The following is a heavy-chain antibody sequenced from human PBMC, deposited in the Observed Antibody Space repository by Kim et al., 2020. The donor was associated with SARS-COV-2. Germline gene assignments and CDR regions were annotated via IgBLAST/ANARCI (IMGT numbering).Heavy chain of an antibody. D-gene: IGHD3-10*01. Sequence: SVKVSCKASGGTFSSYAISWVRQAPGQGLEWMGGIIPIFGTANYAQKFQGRVTITADESTSTAYMELSSLRSEDTAVYYCARVHYGSGIYYYYGMDVWGQGTTVTVSS. V-gene: IGHV1-69*13. CDR2: IIPIFGTA. CDR3: ARVHYGSGIYYYYGMDV. CDR1: GGTFSSYA. J-gene: IGHJ6*02.